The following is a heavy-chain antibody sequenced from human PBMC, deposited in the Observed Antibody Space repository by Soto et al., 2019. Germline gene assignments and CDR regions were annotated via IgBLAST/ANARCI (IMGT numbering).Heavy chain of an antibody. V-gene: IGHV3-33*01. D-gene: IGHD6-13*01. CDR3: AREAIWEFSSSWCPFY. CDR1: GFTFSSYG. CDR2: IWYDGSNK. Sequence: PGGSLRLSCAASGFTFSSYGMHWVRQAPGKGLEWVAVIWYDGSNKYYADSVKGRFTISRDNSKNTLYLQMNSLRAEDTAVYYCAREAIWEFSSSWCPFYWGQGTLVTVSS. J-gene: IGHJ4*02.